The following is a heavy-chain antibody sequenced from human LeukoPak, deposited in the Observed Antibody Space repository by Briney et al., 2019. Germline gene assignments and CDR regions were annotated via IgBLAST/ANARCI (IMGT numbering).Heavy chain of an antibody. J-gene: IGHJ4*02. V-gene: IGHV1-8*02. CDR2: MNPNSGNT. D-gene: IGHD2-15*01. CDR1: GYTFTSYD. Sequence: ASVKVSCKASGYTFTSYDINWVRQATGQGLEWMGWMNPNSGNTGYAQKFQGRVTMTRNTSISTAYMELSSLRSEDTAVYYCARGSAADIVVVVAATGEDFDYWGQGTLVTVSS. CDR3: ARGSAADIVVVVAATGEDFDY.